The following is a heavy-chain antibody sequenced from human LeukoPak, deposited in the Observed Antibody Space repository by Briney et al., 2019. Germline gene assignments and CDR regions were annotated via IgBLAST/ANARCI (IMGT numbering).Heavy chain of an antibody. CDR3: ARDTPLTIGYSYGYGPGFDY. CDR1: GFTFSSYA. CDR2: ISYDGSNK. Sequence: GGSLRLSCAASGFTFSSYAMHWVRQAPGKGLEWVAVISYDGSNKYYADSVKGRFTISRDNSKNTLYLQMNSLRAEDTAVYYCARDTPLTIGYSYGYGPGFDYWGQGTLVTVSS. J-gene: IGHJ4*02. D-gene: IGHD5-18*01. V-gene: IGHV3-30-3*01.